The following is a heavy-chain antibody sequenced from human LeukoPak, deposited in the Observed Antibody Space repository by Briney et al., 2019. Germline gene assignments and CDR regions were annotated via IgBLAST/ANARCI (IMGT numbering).Heavy chain of an antibody. D-gene: IGHD2-2*01. Sequence: SETLSLTCTVSGGSISSYNWSWIRQPPGKGLEWIGYIYYSGSTNYNPSLKSRVTISVDTSKNQFSLKLSSVTAADTAVYYCARERGYCSSTSCYGGYGMDVWGQGTTVTVSS. CDR3: ARERGYCSSTSCYGGYGMDV. CDR2: IYYSGST. J-gene: IGHJ6*02. CDR1: GGSISSYN. V-gene: IGHV4-59*01.